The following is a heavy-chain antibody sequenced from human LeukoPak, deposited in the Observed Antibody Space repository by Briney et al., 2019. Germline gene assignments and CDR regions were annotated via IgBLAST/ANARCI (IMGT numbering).Heavy chain of an antibody. CDR1: GFTFSSYW. V-gene: IGHV3-7*01. D-gene: IGHD5/OR15-5a*01. CDR2: IKEDGSEK. J-gene: IGHJ6*03. Sequence: GSLRLSCAASGFTFSSYWMSWVRQAPGKGLEWVANIKEDGSEKYYVDSVKGRFTISRDNAKNSLYVQMHSLRVEDSAVYYCARGSNIVSTIYYYYYMDVWGKGTTVTVSS. CDR3: ARGSNIVSTIYYYYYMDV.